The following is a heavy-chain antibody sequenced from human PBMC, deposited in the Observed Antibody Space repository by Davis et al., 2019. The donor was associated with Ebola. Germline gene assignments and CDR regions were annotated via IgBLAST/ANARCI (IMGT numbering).Heavy chain of an antibody. CDR2: ISESSFTI. D-gene: IGHD3-22*01. CDR3: ARDPRYNYDSSGYSYFDF. J-gene: IGHJ4*02. Sequence: PGGSLRLSCAASGFSFSGYSMNWVRQAPGKGLEWVSYISESSFTIYYADSVKGRFTVSRDNAQNLLYLQVNSVRDEDTAVYYCARDPRYNYDSSGYSYFDFRSQGTLVTVSS. CDR1: GFSFSGYS. V-gene: IGHV3-48*02.